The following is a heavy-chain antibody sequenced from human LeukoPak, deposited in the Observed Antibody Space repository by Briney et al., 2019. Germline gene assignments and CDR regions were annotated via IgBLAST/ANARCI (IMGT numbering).Heavy chain of an antibody. J-gene: IGHJ4*02. CDR1: GGSISSYY. V-gene: IGHV4-59*01. CDR3: GRAQPFDS. Sequence: SETLSLTCTVSGGSISSYYWSWIRQPPGKGLEWIGYIYYSGSTSYNPSLKSRVTISRDTSKNQFSLRLSSVTAADTAVYYCGRAQPFDSWGQGTLVTVSS. CDR2: IYYSGST.